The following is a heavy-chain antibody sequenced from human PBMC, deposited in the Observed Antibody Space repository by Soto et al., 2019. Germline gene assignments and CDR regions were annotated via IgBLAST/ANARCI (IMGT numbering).Heavy chain of an antibody. J-gene: IGHJ4*02. Sequence: SETLSLTCTVSGGSINSGGYYWSWIRQHPGKGLEWIGYIYYSGSTYYNPSLKSRVTISIDTSKNQFSLKLSSVTAADTAVYYCARTQTIFGVITVFDYWGQGTLVTVSS. V-gene: IGHV4-31*03. D-gene: IGHD3-3*01. CDR2: IYYSGST. CDR3: ARTQTIFGVITVFDY. CDR1: GGSINSGGYY.